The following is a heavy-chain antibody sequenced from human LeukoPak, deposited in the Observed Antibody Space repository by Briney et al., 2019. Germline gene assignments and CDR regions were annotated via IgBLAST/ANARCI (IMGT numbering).Heavy chain of an antibody. Sequence: PGGSLRLSCAASGFSFSSYAMNWVRQAPGKGLEWVSGISGSGGSTYYADSVKGRFTISRDNSKNTLYLQMNSLRAEDTAVYYCARVGAGDAFDIWGQGTMVTVSS. CDR1: GFSFSSYA. CDR2: ISGSGGST. J-gene: IGHJ3*02. CDR3: ARVGAGDAFDI. V-gene: IGHV3-23*01. D-gene: IGHD1-26*01.